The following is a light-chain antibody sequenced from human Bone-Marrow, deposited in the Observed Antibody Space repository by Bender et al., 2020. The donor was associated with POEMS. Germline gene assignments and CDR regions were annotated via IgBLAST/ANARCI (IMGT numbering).Light chain of an antibody. CDR3: CSYAGDSTFV. Sequence: QSVLTQPPSASGAPGQRVTISCSGSSSNIGNNYVYWDQQVPGTAPKLLIYSDNQRPSGVPYRFSASKSGNSASLTISGLQADDEADYYCCSYAGDSTFVFGTATKVTVL. J-gene: IGLJ1*01. CDR2: SDN. CDR1: SSNIGNNY. V-gene: IGLV1-47*02.